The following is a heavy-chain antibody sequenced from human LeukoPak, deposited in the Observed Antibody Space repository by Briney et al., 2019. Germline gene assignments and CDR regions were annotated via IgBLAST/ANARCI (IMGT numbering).Heavy chain of an antibody. CDR3: ARRELAVAGTGLDY. D-gene: IGHD6-19*01. J-gene: IGHJ4*02. V-gene: IGHV1-2*02. CDR1: GYTFTGYY. Sequence: ASVKVSCKSSGYTFTGYYMHWVRQAPGQGLEWMGWINPNSGDTNYAQKFQGRVTVTWDTSISTAYMDLSRLRSDDTAVYYCARRELAVAGTGLDYWGQGTLVTVSS. CDR2: INPNSGDT.